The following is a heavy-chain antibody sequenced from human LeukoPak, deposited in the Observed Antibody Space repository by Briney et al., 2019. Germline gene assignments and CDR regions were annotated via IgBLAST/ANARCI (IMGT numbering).Heavy chain of an antibody. CDR3: ARGSADDFWSGYSPNWFDP. CDR1: GYSISSGYY. D-gene: IGHD3-3*01. V-gene: IGHV4-38-2*01. J-gene: IGHJ5*02. Sequence: SETLSLTCAVSGYSISSGYYWGWIRQPPGKGLEWIGSIYHSGSTYYNPSLKSRVTISVDTSKNQFSLKLSSVTAADTAVYYCARGSADDFWSGYSPNWFDPCGQGTLVTVSS. CDR2: IYHSGST.